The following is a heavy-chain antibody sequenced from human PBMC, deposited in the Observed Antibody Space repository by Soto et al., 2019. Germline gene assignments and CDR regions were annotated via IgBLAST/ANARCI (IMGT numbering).Heavy chain of an antibody. J-gene: IGHJ4*02. CDR1: GGTFSSYT. Sequence: QVQLVQSGAEVKKPGSSVKVSCKASGGTFSSYTISWVRQAPGQGLEWMGRIIPILGIANYAQKFQGRVTITADKSTSTAYMELSSLRSEDTAVYYCARDQAYGRESRFDYWGQGTLVTVSS. D-gene: IGHD4-17*01. CDR2: IIPILGIA. CDR3: ARDQAYGRESRFDY. V-gene: IGHV1-69*08.